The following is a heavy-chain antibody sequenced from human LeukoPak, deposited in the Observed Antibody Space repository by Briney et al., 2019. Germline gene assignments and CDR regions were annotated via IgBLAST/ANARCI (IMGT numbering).Heavy chain of an antibody. CDR3: AHSCDFWSGLYMDV. J-gene: IGHJ6*03. Sequence: ASVKVSCKASGYTFTGYYMHWVRQAPGQGLEWMGWINPNSGGTNYAQKFQGRVTMTRDTSISTAYMELSRLRSDDTAVYYCAHSCDFWSGLYMDVWGKGTTVTVSS. CDR1: GYTFTGYY. V-gene: IGHV1-2*02. CDR2: INPNSGGT. D-gene: IGHD3-3*01.